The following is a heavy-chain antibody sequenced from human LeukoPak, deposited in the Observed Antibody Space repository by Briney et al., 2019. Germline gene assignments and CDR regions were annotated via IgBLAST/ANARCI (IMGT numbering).Heavy chain of an antibody. D-gene: IGHD3-22*01. CDR1: GGSFSVYY. Sequence: SETLSLTCAVYGGSFSVYYWSWIRQPPGKGLEWIGEINHSGSTNYNPSLKSRVTISVDTSKNQFSLKLSSVTAADTAVYYCARIFGYDSSGYYHHDFDYWGQGTLVTVSS. V-gene: IGHV4-34*01. J-gene: IGHJ4*02. CDR2: INHSGST. CDR3: ARIFGYDSSGYYHHDFDY.